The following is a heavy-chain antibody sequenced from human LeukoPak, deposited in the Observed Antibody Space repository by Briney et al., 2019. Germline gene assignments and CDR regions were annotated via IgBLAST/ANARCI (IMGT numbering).Heavy chain of an antibody. V-gene: IGHV1-18*01. CDR2: ISAYNGNT. CDR1: GSTFTIYG. D-gene: IGHD3-22*01. CDR3: ARAYDSSGYVIDY. J-gene: IGHJ4*02. Sequence: ASVTVSFTSSGSTFTIYGISWVRQAPGQGLEWMGWISAYNGNTNYAQKLQGRVTMTTDTSTSTAYMELRSLRCDDTAVYYCARAYDSSGYVIDYWGQGTLVTVSS.